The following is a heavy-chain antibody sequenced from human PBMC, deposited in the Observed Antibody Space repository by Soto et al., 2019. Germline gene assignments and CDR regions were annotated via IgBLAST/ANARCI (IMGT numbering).Heavy chain of an antibody. CDR3: ARGGNDYYDSSGYPSALLAYYYGMDV. Sequence: GGSLRLSCAASGFTFSSYWMHWVRQAPGKGLVWVSRINSDGSSTSYADSVKGRFTISRDNAKNTLYLQMNSLRAEDTAVYYCARGGNDYYDSSGYPSALLAYYYGMDVWGQGTKVTVSS. D-gene: IGHD3-22*01. CDR1: GFTFSSYW. J-gene: IGHJ6*02. V-gene: IGHV3-74*01. CDR2: INSDGSST.